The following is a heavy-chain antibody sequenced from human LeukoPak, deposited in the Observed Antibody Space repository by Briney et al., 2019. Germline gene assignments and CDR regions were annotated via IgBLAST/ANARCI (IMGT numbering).Heavy chain of an antibody. J-gene: IGHJ6*02. CDR1: GGSISSGNYY. Sequence: PSETLSLTCTVSGGSISSGNYYWSWIRQPAGKGLEWIGRIYTSGSTNYNPSFKSRVTITVDTSKNQFSLKVDSVTAADTAVYYCARVSATVTSAGYYYGMDVWGQGTTVTVSS. D-gene: IGHD4-17*01. V-gene: IGHV4-61*02. CDR2: IYTSGST. CDR3: ARVSATVTSAGYYYGMDV.